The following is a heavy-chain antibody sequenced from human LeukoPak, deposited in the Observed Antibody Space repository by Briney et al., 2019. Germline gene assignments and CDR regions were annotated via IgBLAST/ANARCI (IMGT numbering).Heavy chain of an antibody. D-gene: IGHD5-12*01. Sequence: SETLSLTCTVSGGSISSYYWSWIRQPAGKGLEWIGRIYTSGSTNYNPSLKSRVTISVDTSKNQFSLKLSSVTAADTAVYYCARGFWLRHYYDYWGQGTLVTVSS. CDR1: GGSISSYY. J-gene: IGHJ4*02. CDR3: ARGFWLRHYYDY. CDR2: IYTSGST. V-gene: IGHV4-4*07.